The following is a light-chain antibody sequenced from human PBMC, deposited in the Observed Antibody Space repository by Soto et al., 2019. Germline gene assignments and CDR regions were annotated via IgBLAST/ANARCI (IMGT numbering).Light chain of an antibody. CDR3: QHFGYPQWT. V-gene: IGKV3-20*01. CDR1: QIGSGNY. CDR2: ATS. Sequence: VLTQPASVSGSPGQSITISCKASQIGSGNYLSWYQQKSGQAPRLLIYATSTRAPGIPDRFSGSGSATDFSLIISRLEPEDSAVYYCQHFGYPQWTFGRGTKVDIK. J-gene: IGKJ1*01.